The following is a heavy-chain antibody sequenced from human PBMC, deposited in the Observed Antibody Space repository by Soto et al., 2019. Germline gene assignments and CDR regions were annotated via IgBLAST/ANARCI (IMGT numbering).Heavy chain of an antibody. CDR2: IGTRSDI. CDR3: AKAPTYSSSWSNGPGRNAISDYFQH. D-gene: IGHD6-13*01. Sequence: PGCSLRLSCAASGFTFSSYSMHWVRQAPGKGLEWVSSIGTRSDIYYADSVKGRFTISRDNAKNSLSLQMNSMTAEDTAVYYCAKAPTYSSSWSNGPGRNAISDYFQHWGQGTLVTVSS. CDR1: GFTFSSYS. V-gene: IGHV3-21*01. J-gene: IGHJ1*01.